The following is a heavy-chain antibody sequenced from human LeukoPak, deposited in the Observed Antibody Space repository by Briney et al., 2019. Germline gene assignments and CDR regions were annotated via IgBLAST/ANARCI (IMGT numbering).Heavy chain of an antibody. J-gene: IGHJ4*02. V-gene: IGHV3-66*01. Sequence: GGSLRLSCAASGFTVSSNYMSCVRQAPGKGLEWVSVICSGGSTYYADSVKGRFTISRDNSKNTLYLQMNSLRAEDTAVYYCARDSRRILPSDWGQGTLVTVSS. CDR2: ICSGGST. CDR3: ARDSRRILPSD. CDR1: GFTVSSNY. D-gene: IGHD2-15*01.